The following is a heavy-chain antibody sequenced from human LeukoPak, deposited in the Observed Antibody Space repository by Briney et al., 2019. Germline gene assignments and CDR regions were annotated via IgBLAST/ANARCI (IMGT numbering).Heavy chain of an antibody. Sequence: GGSLRLSCAASGFTFSNYAMSWVRQAPGKGLEWASYISGSGGTTYYAESVKGRFTISRDNSKNTLYLQVNSLRVEDTALYYCAFRSGWYEVLAAFDIWGQGTMVTVSS. CDR2: ISGSGGTT. D-gene: IGHD6-19*01. CDR3: AFRSGWYEVLAAFDI. J-gene: IGHJ3*02. V-gene: IGHV3-23*01. CDR1: GFTFSNYA.